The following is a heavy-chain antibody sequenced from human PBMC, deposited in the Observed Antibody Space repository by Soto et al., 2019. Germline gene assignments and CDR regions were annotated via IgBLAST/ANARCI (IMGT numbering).Heavy chain of an antibody. J-gene: IGHJ5*02. CDR1: GFTFGDYA. V-gene: IGHV3-49*03. D-gene: IGHD3-10*01. Sequence: GGSLRLSCTASGFTFGDYAMSWFRQAPGKGLEWVGFIRSKAYGGTTEYAASVKGRFTISRDDSKSIAYLQMNSLKTEDTAVYYCTYSSYYYGSGSYYPRSSWGQGTLVTVSS. CDR2: IRSKAYGGTT. CDR3: TYSSYYYGSGSYYPRSS.